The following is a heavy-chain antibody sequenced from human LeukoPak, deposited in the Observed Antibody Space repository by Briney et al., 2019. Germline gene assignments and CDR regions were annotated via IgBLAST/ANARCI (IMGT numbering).Heavy chain of an antibody. V-gene: IGHV3-33*06. J-gene: IGHJ4*02. CDR3: AKDGQVPPGYYFDY. CDR2: IWYDGSNK. D-gene: IGHD2-2*01. Sequence: GGSLRLSCAASGSTFSSYGMHWVRQAPGKGLEWVAVIWYDGSNKYYADSVKGRFTISRDNSKNTLYLQMNSLRAEDTAVYYCAKDGQVPPGYYFDYWGQGTLVTVSS. CDR1: GSTFSSYG.